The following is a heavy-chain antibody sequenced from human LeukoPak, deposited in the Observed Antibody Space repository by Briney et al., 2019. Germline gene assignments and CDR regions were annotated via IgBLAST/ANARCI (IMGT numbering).Heavy chain of an antibody. CDR1: GYSFSSYW. V-gene: IGHV5-51*01. Sequence: GEPLKISCKGSGYSFSSYWIGWVRQMPGKGLEWMGIIYPGDSDTTYSPSFQGQVTISADKSISTAYLQWSSLKASDTAMYYCARFDCSSTSCYKSYNYGMDVWGQGTTVTVSS. D-gene: IGHD2-2*02. CDR2: IYPGDSDT. J-gene: IGHJ6*02. CDR3: ARFDCSSTSCYKSYNYGMDV.